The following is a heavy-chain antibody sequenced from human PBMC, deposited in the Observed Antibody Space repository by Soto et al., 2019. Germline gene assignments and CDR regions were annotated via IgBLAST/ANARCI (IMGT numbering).Heavy chain of an antibody. V-gene: IGHV3-30*18. D-gene: IGHD2-15*01. CDR1: GFTFSSYG. CDR2: ISYDGSNK. Sequence: QVQLVESGGGVVQPGRSLRLSCAASGFTFSSYGMHWVRQAPGRGLEWVAVISYDGSNKYYADSVKGRFTISRDNSKNMLYLQMNSLRAEDTAVYYCAKPLGDCSGGSCLYNWFDPWGQGTLVTVSS. CDR3: AKPLGDCSGGSCLYNWFDP. J-gene: IGHJ5*02.